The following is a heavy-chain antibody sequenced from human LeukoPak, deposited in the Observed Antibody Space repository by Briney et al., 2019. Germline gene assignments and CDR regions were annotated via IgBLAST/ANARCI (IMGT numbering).Heavy chain of an antibody. V-gene: IGHV3-11*01. D-gene: IGHD3-22*01. CDR3: ARAGDYYSTGDY. CDR2: ISSSGSTI. Sequence: PGGSLRLSCAASGFTFSDYYMTWIRQAPGKGLEWVSYISSSGSTIYYVDSVKGRFTISRDNAKNSLYLQMNTLKTEDTAVYYCARAGDYYSTGDYWGQGTLVTVSS. J-gene: IGHJ4*02. CDR1: GFTFSDYY.